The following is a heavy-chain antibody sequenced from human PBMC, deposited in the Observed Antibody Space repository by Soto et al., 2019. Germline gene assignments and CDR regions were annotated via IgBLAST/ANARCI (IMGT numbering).Heavy chain of an antibody. CDR2: IYYSGST. V-gene: IGHV4-59*01. Sequence: PSETLSLTCTVSGGSSSSYYWSWIRQPPGKGLEWIGYIYYSGSTNYNPSLKGRVTISVDTSKNQFSLKLSSVTAADTAVYYCARAPRGNYGYPSYFDYWGQGTLVTVSS. D-gene: IGHD3-10*01. J-gene: IGHJ4*02. CDR3: ARAPRGNYGYPSYFDY. CDR1: GGSSSSYY.